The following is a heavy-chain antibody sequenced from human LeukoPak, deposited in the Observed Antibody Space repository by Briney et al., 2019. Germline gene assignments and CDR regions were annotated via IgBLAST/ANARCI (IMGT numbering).Heavy chain of an antibody. CDR2: ISSSGSTI. D-gene: IGHD3-10*02. Sequence: GGSLRLSCAASGFTFSSYEMNLVRQAPRKVLEWGAYISSSGSTIYYADSLRGRFTISRDNACNSLYLQMNSLRAEDTAVYYCAELGITMIGGVWGKGTTVTISS. V-gene: IGHV3-48*03. CDR3: AELGITMIGGV. J-gene: IGHJ6*04. CDR1: GFTFSSYE.